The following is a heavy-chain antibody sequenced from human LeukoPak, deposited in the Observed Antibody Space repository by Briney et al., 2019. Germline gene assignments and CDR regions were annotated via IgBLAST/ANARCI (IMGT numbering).Heavy chain of an antibody. CDR2: INGGGSSI. Sequence: GGSLRLSCVASGFTFSDFYMSWIRQAPGKGLEWLAYINGGGSSIYYADSVKGRFTVSRDNAKNSLFLQMNSLKTEDTAVYYCTTVTSVTIFGVVIIPPLDYWGQGTLVTVSS. V-gene: IGHV3-11*01. CDR1: GFTFSDFY. CDR3: TTVTSVTIFGVVIIPPLDY. D-gene: IGHD3-3*01. J-gene: IGHJ4*02.